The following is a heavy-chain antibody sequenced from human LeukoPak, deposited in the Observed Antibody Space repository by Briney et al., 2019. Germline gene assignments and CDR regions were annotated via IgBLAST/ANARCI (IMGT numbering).Heavy chain of an antibody. V-gene: IGHV3-30*02. CDR3: AKDLHGGHYYDSSGYLSY. J-gene: IGHJ4*02. CDR1: GFIFNTYV. D-gene: IGHD3-22*01. Sequence: PGGSLRLSCAASGFIFNTYVMHWVRQAPGKGLEWVAFIRYDGSNKYYADSVKGRFTISRDNSKNTLYLQMNSLRAEDTAVYYCAKDLHGGHYYDSSGYLSYWGQGTLVTVSS. CDR2: IRYDGSNK.